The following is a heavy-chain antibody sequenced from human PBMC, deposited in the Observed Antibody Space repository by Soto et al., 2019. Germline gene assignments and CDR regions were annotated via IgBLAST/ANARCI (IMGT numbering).Heavy chain of an antibody. Sequence: SETLSLTCTVSGGSISSSSYYWGWIRQPPGKGLEWIGNIYYSGSTYYNPSLKSRVTISVDTSKNQFSLKLSSVTAADTAVYYCARDVGGYYGSGSYTSYAFDIWGQGTMVTVSS. CDR2: IYYSGST. J-gene: IGHJ3*02. D-gene: IGHD3-10*01. CDR1: GGSISSSSYY. CDR3: ARDVGGYYGSGSYTSYAFDI. V-gene: IGHV4-39*07.